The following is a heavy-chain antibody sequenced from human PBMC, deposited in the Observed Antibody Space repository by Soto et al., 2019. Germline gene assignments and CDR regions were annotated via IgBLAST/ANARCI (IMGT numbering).Heavy chain of an antibody. CDR2: IIPIFGTA. D-gene: IGHD6-25*01. Sequence: QVQLVQSGAEVKKPGSSVKVSCKASGGTFSSYAISWVRQAPGQGLEWMGGIIPIFGTANYAQKFQGRVTITADESTSTAYMERRSVRSEDTAVYYCAGGAAAEYYYEYYGMDVGGQGSTVTV. J-gene: IGHJ6*02. V-gene: IGHV1-69*01. CDR1: GGTFSSYA. CDR3: AGGAAAEYYYEYYGMDV.